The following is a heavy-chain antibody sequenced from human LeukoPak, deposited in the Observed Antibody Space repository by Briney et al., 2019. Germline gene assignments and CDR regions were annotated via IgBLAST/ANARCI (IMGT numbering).Heavy chain of an antibody. CDR2: IYWNGGST. J-gene: IGHJ4*02. CDR3: ARGAYDFWSGYYTWYFDY. Sequence: GGSLRLSCAASGFTFEDYVMTWVRQTPEQGLEWVSGIYWNGGSTNYADSVKGRFTISRDDAKNSLYLQMNSLRAEDTAVYYCARGAYDFWSGYYTWYFDYWGQGTLVTVSS. D-gene: IGHD3-3*01. V-gene: IGHV3-20*04. CDR1: GFTFEDYV.